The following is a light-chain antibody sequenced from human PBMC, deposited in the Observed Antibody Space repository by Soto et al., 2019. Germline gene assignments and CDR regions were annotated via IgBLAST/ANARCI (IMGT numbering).Light chain of an antibody. CDR1: SSSKW. CDR3: QHTTDVT. V-gene: IGKV1-5*01. CDR2: DVS. Sequence: DIQMTQSPSTLAASVGDTVTMTCRSSSKWLAWYQKKPGKAPKLLIYDVSNLERGVPPRFSGSTSGAESTLTITGLQPDDLATYYCQHTTDVTFGQGTKVEIK. J-gene: IGKJ2*01.